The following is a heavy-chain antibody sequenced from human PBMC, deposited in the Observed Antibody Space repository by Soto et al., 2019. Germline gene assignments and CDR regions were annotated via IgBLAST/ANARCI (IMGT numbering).Heavy chain of an antibody. D-gene: IGHD3-16*01. Sequence: QVQLQESGPGLVRPSGTLSLTCDVSGDSISSFNWWSWVRQPPGKGLEWIGEMYHSGSTNYNPSLKSRVMISVDKSNNQFFLDLTSVTAADTAVYYGARRHMITFGGHVYSPFDMWGQGRMVTVSS. J-gene: IGHJ3*02. CDR3: ARRHMITFGGHVYSPFDM. V-gene: IGHV4-4*02. CDR1: GDSISSFNW. CDR2: MYHSGST.